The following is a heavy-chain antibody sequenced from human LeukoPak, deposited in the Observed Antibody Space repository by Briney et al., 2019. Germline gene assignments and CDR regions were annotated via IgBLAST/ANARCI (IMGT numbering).Heavy chain of an antibody. CDR2: TSPDEGLK. V-gene: IGHV3-30*03. D-gene: IGHD1-26*01. J-gene: IGHJ4*02. CDR1: GFTFSSYG. Sequence: PGGSLRLSCAASGFTFSSYGMHWVRQAPGKGLEWVAVTSPDEGLKFYGDSVKGRFTISRDNSKNTMYLRMNNLREEDTAVYYCTRDPILGAPDYFDYWGQGTLVTVSS. CDR3: TRDPILGAPDYFDY.